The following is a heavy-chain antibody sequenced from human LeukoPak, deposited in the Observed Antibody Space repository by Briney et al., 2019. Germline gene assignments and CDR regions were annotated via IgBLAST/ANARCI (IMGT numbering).Heavy chain of an antibody. CDR1: GGTFSSYA. J-gene: IGHJ4*02. V-gene: IGHV1-69*13. CDR2: IIPIFGTA. CDR3: ASARPYYDILTGYYN. Sequence: SVKVSCKASGGTFSSYAISWARQAPGQGLERMGGIIPIFGTANYAQKFQGRVTITADESTSTAYMELSSLRSEDTAVYYCASARPYYDILTGYYNWGQGTLVTASS. D-gene: IGHD3-9*01.